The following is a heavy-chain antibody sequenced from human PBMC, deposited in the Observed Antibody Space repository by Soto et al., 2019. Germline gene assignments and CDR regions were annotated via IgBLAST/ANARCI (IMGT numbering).Heavy chain of an antibody. D-gene: IGHD3-16*02. CDR2: IYHSGST. CDR1: GGSISSGGYS. Sequence: SSETLSLTCAVSGGSISSGGYSWSWIRQPPGKGLEWIGYIYHSGSTYYNPSLKSRVTISVDRSKNQFSLKLSSVTAADTAVYYCARGLRLGELSFNWFDPWGQGTLVTVSS. CDR3: ARGLRLGELSFNWFDP. J-gene: IGHJ5*02. V-gene: IGHV4-30-2*01.